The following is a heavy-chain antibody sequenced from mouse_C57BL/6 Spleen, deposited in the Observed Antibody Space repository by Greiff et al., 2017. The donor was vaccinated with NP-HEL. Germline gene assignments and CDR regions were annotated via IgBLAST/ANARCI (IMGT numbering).Heavy chain of an antibody. J-gene: IGHJ2*01. CDR3: ARPYYYGSSHYFDY. CDR1: GFTFSDYG. Sequence: EVKVEESGGGLVKPGGSLKLSCAASGFTFSDYGMHWVRQAPEKGLEWVAYISSVSSTIYYAATVTGRFTISRDNAKNTLFLQMTSLRSEDTAMYYCARPYYYGSSHYFDYWGQGTTLTVSS. V-gene: IGHV5-17*01. CDR2: ISSVSSTI. D-gene: IGHD1-1*01.